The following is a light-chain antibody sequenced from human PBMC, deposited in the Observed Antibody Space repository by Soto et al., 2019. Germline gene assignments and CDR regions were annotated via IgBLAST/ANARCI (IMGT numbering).Light chain of an antibody. CDR1: QYITSY. V-gene: IGKV1-39*01. CDR2: GAS. J-gene: IGKJ3*01. CDR3: QQTYSRALT. Sequence: DIQMTQSPSSLSASVGDRVTITCRASQYITSYVNWYQQKPGKAPKFLIYGASDLQRGVPSRFRGSAVGTDFTLISNSLQPGDFATYDFQQTYSRALTFRGGTKLVIK.